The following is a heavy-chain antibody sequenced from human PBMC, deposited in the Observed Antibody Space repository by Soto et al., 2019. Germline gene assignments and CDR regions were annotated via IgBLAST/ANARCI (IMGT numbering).Heavy chain of an antibody. CDR3: ARAYYYDSSGYYSAFDI. V-gene: IGHV1-8*01. Sequence: ASVKVSCKASGYTFTSYDINWVRQATGQGLEWMGWMNPNSGNTGYAQKFQGRVTMTRNTSISTAYMELSSLRSEDTAVYYCARAYYYDSSGYYSAFDIWGQGTMVTVSS. J-gene: IGHJ3*02. CDR1: GYTFTSYD. D-gene: IGHD3-22*01. CDR2: MNPNSGNT.